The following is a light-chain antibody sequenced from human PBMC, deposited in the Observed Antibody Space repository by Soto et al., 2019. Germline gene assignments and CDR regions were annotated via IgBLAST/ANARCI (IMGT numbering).Light chain of an antibody. CDR1: HSINIW. V-gene: IGKV1-5*01. Sequence: DIQMIQSPSTLSASVGGSVTITCRASHSINIWVSWYQQKPGKDPSLLIYDASTLESGVPSRFSGSGSGTEFILIISSLQPDDFAVYYCQQYGSSPPITFGQGTRLEIK. J-gene: IGKJ5*01. CDR3: QQYGSSPPIT. CDR2: DAS.